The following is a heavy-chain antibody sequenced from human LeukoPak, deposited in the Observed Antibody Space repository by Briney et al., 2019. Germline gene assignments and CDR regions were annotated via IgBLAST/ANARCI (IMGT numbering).Heavy chain of an antibody. V-gene: IGHV3-64*01. CDR3: ATLIQTTTVKKKIFDC. D-gene: IGHD4-17*01. CDR1: GFTFSSYA. CDR2: ISSNGGST. Sequence: PGGSLRLSCAASGFTFSSYAMHWVRQAPGKGLEYVSAISSNGGSTYYANSVKGRFTISRDNSKNTLYLQMGSLRAEDMAVYYCATLIQTTTVKKKIFDCWGQGTLVTVSS. J-gene: IGHJ4*02.